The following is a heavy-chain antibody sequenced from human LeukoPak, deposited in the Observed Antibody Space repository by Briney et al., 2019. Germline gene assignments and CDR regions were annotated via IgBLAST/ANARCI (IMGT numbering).Heavy chain of an antibody. Sequence: GGSLRLSCAASGFTFSSYAMSWVRQAPGKGLEWVSAISGSGGSTYYADSVKDRFTISRDNSKNTLYLQMNSLRAEDTAVYYCAKEADNYYDSSGYLGDYFDYWGQGTLVTVSS. D-gene: IGHD3-22*01. CDR2: ISGSGGST. CDR1: GFTFSSYA. V-gene: IGHV3-23*01. CDR3: AKEADNYYDSSGYLGDYFDY. J-gene: IGHJ4*02.